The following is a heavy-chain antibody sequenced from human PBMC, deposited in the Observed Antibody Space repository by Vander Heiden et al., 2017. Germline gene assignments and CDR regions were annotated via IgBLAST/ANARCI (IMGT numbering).Heavy chain of an antibody. D-gene: IGHD3-10*01. J-gene: IGHJ4*02. CDR3: AKDFYGSGTYYDY. Sequence: EVQLVESGGGLVQPGMSLRLSWAASGFTFDDYAMHWVRQAPGKGLGWVSGISWNGGNIAYADSVKGRFTISRDNAKNSLYLQMNSLRAEDTALYYCAKDFYGSGTYYDYWGQGTLVTVSS. CDR2: ISWNGGNI. V-gene: IGHV3-9*01. CDR1: GFTFDDYA.